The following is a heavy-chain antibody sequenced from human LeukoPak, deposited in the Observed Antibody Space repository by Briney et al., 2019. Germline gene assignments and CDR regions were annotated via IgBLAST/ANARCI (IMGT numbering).Heavy chain of an antibody. CDR1: GFTFSSYA. V-gene: IGHV3-64*01. J-gene: IGHJ4*02. CDR3: ARDTQQWLAGGYFDY. D-gene: IGHD6-19*01. CDR2: ISSNGGST. Sequence: PGGSLRLSCAASGFTFSSYAMHWVRQAPGKGLEYVSAISSNGGSTYYANSVKGRFTISRDNSKNTLYLQMGSLSAEDMAVYYCARDTQQWLAGGYFDYWGQGTLVTVSS.